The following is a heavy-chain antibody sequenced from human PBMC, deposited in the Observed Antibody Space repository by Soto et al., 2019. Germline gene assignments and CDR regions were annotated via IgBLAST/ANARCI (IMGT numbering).Heavy chain of an antibody. Sequence: QAQLEQSGGEVKKPGSSVKVSCKASRVAFSKFIVTWVRQAPGLGLEWVGGIIPIFGTANYAQKFQGRVTITAEESTSTSYMEVNNLRSEDTAVDYCAKVRYSSPMGYYYGMDVWGQGTTVTVSS. CDR2: IIPIFGTA. V-gene: IGHV1-69*01. CDR1: RVAFSKFI. CDR3: AKVRYSSPMGYYYGMDV. D-gene: IGHD6-19*01. J-gene: IGHJ6*02.